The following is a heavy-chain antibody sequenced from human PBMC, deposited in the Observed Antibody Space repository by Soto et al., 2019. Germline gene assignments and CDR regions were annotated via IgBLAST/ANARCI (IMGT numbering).Heavy chain of an antibody. CDR2: IYWDDDK. Sequence: QITLKESGPTLVKPTQTLTLTCTFSGFSLSTSGVGVGWIRQPPGKALEWLALIYWDDDKRYSPSLKSRLTITKDTCKNQVVLTMTNMDPVDTATYYCAHRDGYRGNFLFDYWGQGTLVTVSS. CDR1: GFSLSTSGVG. V-gene: IGHV2-5*02. CDR3: AHRDGYRGNFLFDY. J-gene: IGHJ4*02. D-gene: IGHD5-12*01.